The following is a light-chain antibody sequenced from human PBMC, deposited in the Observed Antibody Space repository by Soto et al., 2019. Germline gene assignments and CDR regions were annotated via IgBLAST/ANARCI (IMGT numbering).Light chain of an antibody. CDR3: QQNAITPPWT. J-gene: IGKJ1*01. V-gene: IGKV1-39*01. CDR2: AAS. Sequence: QLTQSPSSLSASVGARVIITCRASQSVSRSLNWYQQKAGQAPKLLIYAASTLHSGVPSRFSGSGSGTEFTLTISSLQPEDFATYYCQQNAITPPWTFGQGTKVDIK. CDR1: QSVSRS.